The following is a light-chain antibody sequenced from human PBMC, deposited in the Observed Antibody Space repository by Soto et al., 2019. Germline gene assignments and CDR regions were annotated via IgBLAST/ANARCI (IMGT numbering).Light chain of an antibody. CDR2: GAS. CDR3: QQYGSQGT. J-gene: IGKJ1*01. Sequence: EIVLKQSPGTLSLSPGERATLSCRASQSVSSNYLAWYQQKPGQAPRLLIYGASSRATDIPARFSGSGSGTDFPLTISRLEPEDFAVYFCQQYGSQGTFGQGTKVEIK. CDR1: QSVSSNY. V-gene: IGKV3-20*01.